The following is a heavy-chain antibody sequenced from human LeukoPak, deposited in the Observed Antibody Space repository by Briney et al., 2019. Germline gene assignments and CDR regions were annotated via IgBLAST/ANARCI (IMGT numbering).Heavy chain of an antibody. CDR2: ISAYNGNT. J-gene: IGHJ6*03. Sequence: ASVKVSCNASGYTFTSYGISWVRQAPGQGLEWMGWISAYNGNTNYAQKLQGRVTMTTDTSTSTAYMELRSLRSDDTAVYYCARNRVGAIECYYYYMDVWGKGTTVTVSS. CDR1: GYTFTSYG. V-gene: IGHV1-18*01. D-gene: IGHD1-26*01. CDR3: ARNRVGAIECYYYYMDV.